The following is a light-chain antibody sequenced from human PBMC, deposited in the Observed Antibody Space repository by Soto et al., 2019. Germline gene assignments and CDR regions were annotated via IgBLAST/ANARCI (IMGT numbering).Light chain of an antibody. CDR3: QSYDSDLSAWV. CDR2: GYT. Sequence: QAVVTQPPSVSGAPGQTGTISCAGTSYNIGSNYDVHWYQHLPGTAPKLLIFGYTNRPSGVPDRFSGSKSGTSASLAITGLQSEDEAAYYCQSYDSDLSAWVFGGGTQLTVL. V-gene: IGLV1-40*01. J-gene: IGLJ7*01. CDR1: SYNIGSNYD.